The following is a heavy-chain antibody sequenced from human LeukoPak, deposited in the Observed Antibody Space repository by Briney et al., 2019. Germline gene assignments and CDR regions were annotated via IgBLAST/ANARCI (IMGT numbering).Heavy chain of an antibody. V-gene: IGHV3-21*01. CDR2: ISSSSSYI. D-gene: IGHD3-16*01. Sequence: PGGSLRLSCAASGFTFSNYNMNWVRQAPGKGLEWVSSISSSSSYIYYADSVKGRFTISRDNAKNSLYLQMNSLRVEDTAVYYCARGVGLGGWFDPWGQGTLVTVSS. CDR1: GFTFSNYN. CDR3: ARGVGLGGWFDP. J-gene: IGHJ5*02.